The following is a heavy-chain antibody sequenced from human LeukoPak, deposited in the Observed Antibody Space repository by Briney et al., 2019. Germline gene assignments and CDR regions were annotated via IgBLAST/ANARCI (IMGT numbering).Heavy chain of an antibody. D-gene: IGHD3-10*01. CDR2: IYPDGRT. CDR1: GFAVSTNY. Sequence: GSLRLSCAASGFAVSTNYMSWVRQAPGKGLEWVSVIYPDGRTYYADSVKGRFTISSDISNDKLFLQMTSLRAEDTAVYYCAKLKGWYGEGYFDYWGPGTLVTASS. J-gene: IGHJ4*02. V-gene: IGHV3-53*01. CDR3: AKLKGWYGEGYFDY.